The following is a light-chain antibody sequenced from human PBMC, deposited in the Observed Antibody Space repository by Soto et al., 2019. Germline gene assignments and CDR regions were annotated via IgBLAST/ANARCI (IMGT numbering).Light chain of an antibody. CDR2: GAS. V-gene: IGKV3-20*01. CDR3: QQFGSSPYT. J-gene: IGKJ2*01. CDR1: QSVSSN. Sequence: ENVLTQSPGTLSLYPGERATLSCRASQSVSSNLAWYQKKPGQAPRLLISGASSRTSGIPDRFSGSGSGTDFALTISRLEPEDFAVYYCQQFGSSPYTFGQGTKVDI.